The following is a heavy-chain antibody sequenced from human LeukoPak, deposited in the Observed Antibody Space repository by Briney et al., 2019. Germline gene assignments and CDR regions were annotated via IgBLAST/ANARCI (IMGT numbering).Heavy chain of an antibody. CDR2: IYYSGST. V-gene: IGHV4-59*08. J-gene: IGHJ4*02. Sequence: SETLSLTCTVSGGSISSYYWSWIRQPPGKGLEWIGYIYYSGSTKYNPSLKSRVAISVNRSKYQFSLKLSSVTVAVTAVYYCASQRFLERYFDYWGQGTLVTVSS. CDR3: ASQRFLERYFDY. D-gene: IGHD3-3*01. CDR1: GGSISSYY.